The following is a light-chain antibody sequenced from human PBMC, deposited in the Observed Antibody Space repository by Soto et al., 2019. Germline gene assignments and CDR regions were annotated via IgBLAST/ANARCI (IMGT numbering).Light chain of an antibody. CDR3: QQRSNWLT. CDR1: QSVSSY. V-gene: IGKV3-11*01. CDR2: DAS. J-gene: IGKJ4*01. Sequence: EIVLTQSPATLSLSPGERATLSCRASQSVSSYLSWYQQKPGQAPRLLIYDASNRATGIPARFSGSGSGTDFTLTISNREPEDFAVYYCQQRSNWLTFGGGTKVEIK.